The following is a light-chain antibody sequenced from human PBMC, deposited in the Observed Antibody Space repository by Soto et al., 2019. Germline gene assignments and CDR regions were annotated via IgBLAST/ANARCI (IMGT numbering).Light chain of an antibody. CDR3: QQYVSSPFT. Sequence: EIVLTQSPGTLSLSPGERATLSCRASQSVGSGYFAWYQQKPDQAPRLLIYGTSSRATDIPNRFSGSASGTDFTLPISRLEPEDFAVYYCQQYVSSPFTFGPGTKVDIK. CDR1: QSVGSGY. CDR2: GTS. V-gene: IGKV3-20*01. J-gene: IGKJ3*01.